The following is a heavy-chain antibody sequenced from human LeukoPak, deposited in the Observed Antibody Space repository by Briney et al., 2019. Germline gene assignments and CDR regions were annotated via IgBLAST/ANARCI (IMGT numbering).Heavy chain of an antibody. V-gene: IGHV3-21*01. CDR1: GFTFTIHA. CDR3: ARVPGGSGSYLWWFDP. Sequence: GGSLRLSRAASGFTFTIHAMNWVRQAPGRGLEWVASINKGGDFMKYADSVKGRFTISRDNAKNSLFLQMSSLRAEDTAVYYCARVPGGSGSYLWWFDPWGQGTLVTVSS. CDR2: INKGGDFM. J-gene: IGHJ5*02. D-gene: IGHD3-10*01.